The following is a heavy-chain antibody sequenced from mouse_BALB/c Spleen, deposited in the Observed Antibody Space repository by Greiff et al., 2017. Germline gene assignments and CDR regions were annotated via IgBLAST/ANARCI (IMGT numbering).Heavy chain of an antibody. J-gene: IGHJ3*01. CDR1: GFNIKDTY. D-gene: IGHD2-14*01. V-gene: IGHV14-3*02. CDR2: IDPANGNT. Sequence: EVQLQQSGAELVKPGASVKLSCTASGFNIKDTYMHWVKQRPEQGLEWIGRIDPANGNTKYDPKFQGKATITADTSSNTAYLQLSSLTSEDTAVYYCASNRYDVWFAYWGQGTLVTVSA. CDR3: ASNRYDVWFAY.